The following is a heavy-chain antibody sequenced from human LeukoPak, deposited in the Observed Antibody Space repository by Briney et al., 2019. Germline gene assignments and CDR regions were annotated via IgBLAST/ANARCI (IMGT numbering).Heavy chain of an antibody. CDR1: GGSVSTYY. V-gene: IGHV4-59*02. D-gene: IGHD6-19*01. J-gene: IGHJ4*02. CDR2: IYYSGGT. Sequence: PSETLSLTCTVSGGSVSTYYWSWIRQPPGKGLEWIGYIYYSGGTDYNPSLKSRVTISVDTSKNQFSLKLISVTAADTAVYYCARDIGSGWRVLDYWGQGALVTVSS. CDR3: ARDIGSGWRVLDY.